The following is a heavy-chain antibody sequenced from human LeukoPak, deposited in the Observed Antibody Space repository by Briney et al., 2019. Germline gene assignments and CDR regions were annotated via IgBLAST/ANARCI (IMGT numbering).Heavy chain of an antibody. Sequence: SETLSLTCTVSGGSISSSRYYWGWIRQPPGKGLEWIGTLYYSGNTYYNPSLKSRVTISVDTSKNQFSLKLTSVTAADTAVYYCARPGDGYNLGYWGQGTLVAVSS. J-gene: IGHJ4*02. CDR1: GGSISSSRYY. CDR2: LYYSGNT. V-gene: IGHV4-39*01. CDR3: ARPGDGYNLGY. D-gene: IGHD5-24*01.